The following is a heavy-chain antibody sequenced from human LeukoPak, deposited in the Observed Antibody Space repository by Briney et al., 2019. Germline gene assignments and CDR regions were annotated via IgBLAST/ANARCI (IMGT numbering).Heavy chain of an antibody. Sequence: GGSLRLSCAASGFTFSSYAMNWVRQAPGKGLEWVSSITSSSSYIYYADSLKGRFTISRDNAKNSLYLQMNSLRAEDTAVYYRARHVVAVGFDYWGQGTLVTVSS. V-gene: IGHV3-21*01. CDR1: GFTFSSYA. J-gene: IGHJ4*02. D-gene: IGHD3-22*01. CDR2: ITSSSSYI. CDR3: ARHVVAVGFDY.